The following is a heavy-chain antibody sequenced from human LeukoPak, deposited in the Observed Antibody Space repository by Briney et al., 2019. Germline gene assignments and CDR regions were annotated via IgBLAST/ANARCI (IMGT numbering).Heavy chain of an antibody. CDR2: VYYTGST. CDR1: GGSISSYY. D-gene: IGHD6-13*01. Sequence: SETLSLTCTVSGGSISSYYCSWIRQPPGKGLEWIGYVYYTGSTNYNPSLKRRVSISVDMSKNQFSLKLSSVTAADTAVYYCARWRGGSWHGGWFDPWGQGTLVTVSS. CDR3: ARWRGGSWHGGWFDP. J-gene: IGHJ5*02. V-gene: IGHV4-59*01.